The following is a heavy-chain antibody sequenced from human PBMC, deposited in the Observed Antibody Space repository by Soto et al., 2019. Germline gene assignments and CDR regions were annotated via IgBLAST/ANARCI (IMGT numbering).Heavy chain of an antibody. D-gene: IGHD6-13*01. Sequence: ASVKVSCKASGYTFTSYAMHWVRQAPGQRLEWMGWINAGNGNTKYSQKFQGRVTITRDTSARTAYMELSSLRSEDTAVYYCAERILAAGGSNSSPNGKGGRGQ. CDR3: AERILAAGGSNSSPNGKGG. CDR2: INAGNGNT. CDR1: GYTFTSYA. J-gene: IGHJ1*01. V-gene: IGHV1-3*01.